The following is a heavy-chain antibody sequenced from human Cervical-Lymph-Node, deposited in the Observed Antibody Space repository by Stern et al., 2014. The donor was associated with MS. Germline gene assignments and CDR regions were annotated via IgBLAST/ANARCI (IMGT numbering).Heavy chain of an antibody. V-gene: IGHV3-23*04. D-gene: IGHD6-19*01. CDR2: ISGSGVGT. CDR1: GFTFSTYA. Sequence: EVHLVESGGGLVQPGGSLRLSCAASGFTFSTYAMSWVRQAPGKGLEWVSSISGSGVGTYYADSVKGRFTISRDTSKNTLFLQMNSLRAEDTAVYYCAKDMAYSSGWYKDYWGQGTLVTVSS. CDR3: AKDMAYSSGWYKDY. J-gene: IGHJ4*02.